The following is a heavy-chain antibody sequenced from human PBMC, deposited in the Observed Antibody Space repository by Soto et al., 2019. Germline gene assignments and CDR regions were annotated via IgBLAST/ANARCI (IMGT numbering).Heavy chain of an antibody. Sequence: SGPTLVNPTQTLTLTCTFSGFSLSTSGMCVSWIRQPPGKALEWLARIDWDDDKYYSTSLKTRLTISKDTSKNQVVLTMTNMDPVDTATYYCARIREYSGYDLGRSYYYYMAVWGKGTTVTVSS. D-gene: IGHD5-12*01. CDR3: ARIREYSGYDLGRSYYYYMAV. J-gene: IGHJ6*03. CDR1: GFSLSTSGMC. CDR2: IDWDDDK. V-gene: IGHV2-70*11.